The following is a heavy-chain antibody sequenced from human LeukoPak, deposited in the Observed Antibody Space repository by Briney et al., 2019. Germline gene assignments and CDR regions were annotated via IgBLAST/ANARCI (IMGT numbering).Heavy chain of an antibody. J-gene: IGHJ6*02. V-gene: IGHV4-30-2*01. CDR2: IYHSGST. Sequence: PSETLSLTCAVSGGSISSGGYSWSWIRQPPGKGLEWIGYIYHSGSTSNNRSLKSRVTISVDRSKNQFSLKLSSLTAADTWVYYCARGSTMDVWGQGTTVTVSS. CDR1: GGSISSGGYS. CDR3: ARGSTMDV.